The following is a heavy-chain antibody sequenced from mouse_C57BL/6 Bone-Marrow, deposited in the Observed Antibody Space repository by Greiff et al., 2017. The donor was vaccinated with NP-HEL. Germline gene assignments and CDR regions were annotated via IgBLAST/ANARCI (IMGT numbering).Heavy chain of an antibody. D-gene: IGHD2-3*01. CDR2: IDPETGGT. Sequence: VQLQESGAELVRPGASVTLSCKASGYTFTDYEMHWVKQTPVHGLEWIGAIDPETGGTAYNQKFKGKAILTADKSSSTAYMELRSLTSEDSAVYYCTRDPLYDGYYGYWGQGTTLTVSS. CDR3: TRDPLYDGYYGY. CDR1: GYTFTDYE. J-gene: IGHJ2*01. V-gene: IGHV1-15*01.